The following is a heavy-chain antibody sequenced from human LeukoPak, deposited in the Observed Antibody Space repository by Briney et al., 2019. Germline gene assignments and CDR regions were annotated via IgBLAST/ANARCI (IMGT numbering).Heavy chain of an antibody. V-gene: IGHV5-51*01. D-gene: IGHD2-2*01. CDR2: IYPGDSDT. CDR3: AGRFFYWSSTSCPTMHDAFDI. CDR1: GYSFTSYW. J-gene: IGHJ3*02. Sequence: GESLKISCKGSGYSFTSYWIGWVRQMPGKGLELMGIIYPGDSDTRYRPSFQGQVTISADKYISTAYLQWSSLKASDTAMYYCAGRFFYWSSTSCPTMHDAFDIWGQGTMVTVSS.